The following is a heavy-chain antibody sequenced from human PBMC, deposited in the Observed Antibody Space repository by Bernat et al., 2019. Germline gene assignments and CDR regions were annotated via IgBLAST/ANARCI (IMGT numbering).Heavy chain of an antibody. D-gene: IGHD4-23*01. V-gene: IGHV4-39*01. CDR2: IYYSGST. J-gene: IGHJ4*02. CDR3: ARRRSLGYGGVTDFDY. Sequence: QLQLQESGPGLVKPSETLSLTCTVSGGSISSSSYYWGWIRQPPGKGLEWIGSIYYSGSTYYNPSLKSRVTISVDTCKNQFSLKLSSVTAADTAVYYCARRRSLGYGGVTDFDYWGQGTLVTVSS. CDR1: GGSISSSSYY.